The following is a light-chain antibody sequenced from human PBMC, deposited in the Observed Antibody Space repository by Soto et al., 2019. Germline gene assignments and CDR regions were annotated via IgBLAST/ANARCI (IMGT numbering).Light chain of an antibody. CDR3: GTWDSSLSQV. CDR2: DNN. CDR1: SSNIGNNY. V-gene: IGLV1-51*01. J-gene: IGLJ1*01. Sequence: QSVLTQPTSVSAAPGQKVTISCSGSSSNIGNNYVSWYQQLPGTAPILLIYDNNKRPSGIPDRFSGSKSGTSATLGITGLQTGDEADYYCGTWDSSLSQVFGTGTKLTVL.